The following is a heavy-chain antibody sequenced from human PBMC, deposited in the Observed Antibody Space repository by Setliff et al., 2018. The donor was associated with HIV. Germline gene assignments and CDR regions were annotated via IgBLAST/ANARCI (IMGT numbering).Heavy chain of an antibody. Sequence: PSETLSLTCTVSGGSISSSSYYWSWIRQHPGKGLEWIGYIYYSGSTYYNPSLKSRVTISVDTSKNQFSLKLSSVTAADTAVYYCARGRVAPPRQYYYYYYMDVWGKGTTVTVSS. D-gene: IGHD2-15*01. V-gene: IGHV4-31*03. CDR3: ARGRVAPPRQYYYYYYMDV. CDR2: IYYSGST. CDR1: GGSISSSSYY. J-gene: IGHJ6*03.